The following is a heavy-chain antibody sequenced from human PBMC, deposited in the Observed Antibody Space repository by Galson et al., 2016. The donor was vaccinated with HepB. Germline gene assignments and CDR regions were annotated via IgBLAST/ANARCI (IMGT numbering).Heavy chain of an antibody. CDR3: ARASSVDTSYNYYMDV. CDR2: IYSNGST. CDR1: GGAFSNGLYY. Sequence: TLSLTCTVSGGAFSNGLYYWSRIRQPAGKGLEWIGRIYSNGSTNYNPSLKSRVTISVGTSKNQFSLRLSSVTAADTAVYYGARASSVDTSYNYYMDVWGKGTTVVVSS. J-gene: IGHJ6*03. D-gene: IGHD5-18*01. V-gene: IGHV4-61*02.